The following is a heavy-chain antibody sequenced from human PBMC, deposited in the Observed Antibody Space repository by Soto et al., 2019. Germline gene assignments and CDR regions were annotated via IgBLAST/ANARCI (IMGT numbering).Heavy chain of an antibody. Sequence: SETLSLTCAVYGGSFSGYYLSWIRQPPGKGLEWIGEINHSGSTNYNPSLKSRVTISVDTSKNQFSLKLSSVTAADTAVYYCARGPARYYDSSGYYYGSDYWGQGTLVTVSS. CDR3: ARGPARYYDSSGYYYGSDY. CDR1: GGSFSGYY. D-gene: IGHD3-22*01. V-gene: IGHV4-34*01. CDR2: INHSGST. J-gene: IGHJ4*02.